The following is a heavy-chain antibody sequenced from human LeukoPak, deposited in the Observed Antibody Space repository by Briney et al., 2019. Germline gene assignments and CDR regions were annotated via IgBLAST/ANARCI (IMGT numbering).Heavy chain of an antibody. J-gene: IGHJ4*02. CDR1: GFTFSCYW. Sequence: GGSLRLSCAASGFTFSCYWMSWVRQAPGKGLEWVSNISEDGSETSYVASAKGRFTVSRDNAKNSLYLQMNSLRAEDTAVYYCERIHSGYVYFDYWGQGTLVTVSS. V-gene: IGHV3-7*01. CDR3: ERIHSGYVYFDY. D-gene: IGHD5-12*01. CDR2: ISEDGSET.